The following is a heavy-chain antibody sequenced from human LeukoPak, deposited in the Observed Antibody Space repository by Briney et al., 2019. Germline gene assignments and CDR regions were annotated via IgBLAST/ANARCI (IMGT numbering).Heavy chain of an antibody. CDR1: GFTFSSYW. J-gene: IGHJ4*02. V-gene: IGHV3-7*01. Sequence: GGSLRLSCAASGFTFSSYWISWVRQAPGKGLEWVANIKQDGSEKYYVDSVKGRFTISRDNAKNSMYLQMNSLRAEDTAVYYCASWAYYYGSGSLWAQGTLVTVSS. D-gene: IGHD3-10*01. CDR3: ASWAYYYGSGSL. CDR2: IKQDGSEK.